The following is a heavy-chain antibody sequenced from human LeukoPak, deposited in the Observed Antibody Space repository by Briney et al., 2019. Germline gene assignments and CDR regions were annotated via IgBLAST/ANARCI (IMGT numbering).Heavy chain of an antibody. CDR2: ISPNSGGT. J-gene: IGHJ3*02. CDR1: GYTFTGYY. Sequence: ASVKVSCKASGYTFTGYYMHWVRQAPGQGLEWMGWISPNSGGTNYAQKFQGRVTMTRDTSISTAYMELSRLRSDDTAVYYCARAAAGRGGAFDIWGQGTMVTVSS. D-gene: IGHD6-13*01. CDR3: ARAAAGRGGAFDI. V-gene: IGHV1-2*02.